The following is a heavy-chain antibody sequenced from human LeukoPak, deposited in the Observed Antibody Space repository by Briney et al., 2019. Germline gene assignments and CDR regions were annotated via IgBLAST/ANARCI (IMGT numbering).Heavy chain of an antibody. CDR1: GFTFDDYA. CDR2: ISVDGGST. D-gene: IGHD6-6*01. J-gene: IGHJ4*02. V-gene: IGHV3-43*02. Sequence: GGSLRLSCAASGFTFDDYAMHWVRQAPGKGLEWVSLISVDGGSTYYADSVKGRFTISRDNSKNSLYLQMNSLRTEDTALYYCAKDKGDSSSLVFDYWGQGTLVTVSS. CDR3: AKDKGDSSSLVFDY.